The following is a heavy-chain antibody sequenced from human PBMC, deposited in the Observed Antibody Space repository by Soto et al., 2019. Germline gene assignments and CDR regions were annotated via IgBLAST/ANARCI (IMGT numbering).Heavy chain of an antibody. CDR1: GYGVHSGG. V-gene: IGHV1-18*01. D-gene: IGHD3-16*01. J-gene: IGHJ6*02. Sequence: VSCGTSGYGVHSGGKKCGREAHGQGLEWMGWISAYNGNTNYAQKLQGRVTMTTDTSTSTAYMELRSLGSDVTAVYYCSARVGRLRLGRVMDVWGQGSTVTVSS. CDR3: SARVGRLRLGRVMDV. CDR2: ISAYNGNT.